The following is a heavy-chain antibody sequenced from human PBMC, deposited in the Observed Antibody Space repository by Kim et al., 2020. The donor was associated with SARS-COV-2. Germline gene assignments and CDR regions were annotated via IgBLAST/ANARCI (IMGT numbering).Heavy chain of an antibody. D-gene: IGHD7-27*01. CDR3: ARDFPWGPQSVHDY. CDR1: GFTFSSYS. V-gene: IGHV3-21*01. CDR2: ISSSSSYI. Sequence: GGSLRLSCAASGFTFSSYSMNWVRQAPGKGLEWVSSISSSSSYIYYADSVKGRFTISRDNAKSSLYLQMNSLRAEDTAVYYCARDFPWGPQSVHDYWGQGTLVTVSS. J-gene: IGHJ4*02.